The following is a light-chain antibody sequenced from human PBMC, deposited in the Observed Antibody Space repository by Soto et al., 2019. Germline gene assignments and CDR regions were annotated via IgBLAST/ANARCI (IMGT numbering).Light chain of an antibody. J-gene: IGKJ5*01. CDR2: GAS. Sequence: EIVLTQYPGTLSLSPGERATLSCRASQSVSSSYLAWYQQKPGQAPRLLIYGASSRATGIPDRSSGSGSGTDFTLTISRLEPEDFAVYFCQHFGSSPPITFGHGTRLEIK. CDR1: QSVSSSY. V-gene: IGKV3-20*01. CDR3: QHFGSSPPIT.